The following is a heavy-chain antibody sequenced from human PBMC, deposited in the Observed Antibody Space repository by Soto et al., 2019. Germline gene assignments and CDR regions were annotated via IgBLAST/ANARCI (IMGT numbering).Heavy chain of an antibody. CDR1: GRSFSGYY. V-gene: IGHV4-34*01. J-gene: IGHJ6*02. CDR3: ARRVAGRFYYYYYGMDV. D-gene: IGHD2-15*01. Sequence: SETLSLTCAVDGRSFSGYYWSWIRPPPGKGLEWIGEINHSGSTNYNPSLKSRVTISVDTSKNQFSLKLSSVTAADTAVYYCARRVAGRFYYYYYGMDVWGQGTTVTVSS. CDR2: INHSGST.